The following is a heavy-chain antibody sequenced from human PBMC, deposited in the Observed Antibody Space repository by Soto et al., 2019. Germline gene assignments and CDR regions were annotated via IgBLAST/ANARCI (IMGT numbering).Heavy chain of an antibody. J-gene: IGHJ5*02. CDR1: GGSFSGYY. CDR2: INHSGST. CDR3: AGSITIFGVVIIQSWFDP. D-gene: IGHD3-3*01. V-gene: IGHV4-34*01. Sequence: QVQLQQWGAGLLKPSETLSLTCAVYGGSFSGYYWSWIRQPPGKGLEWIGEINHSGSTNYNPSLKSRVTISVDTPKNQFSLKLSSVTAGDTAVYYCAGSITIFGVVIIQSWFDPWGQGTLVTVSS.